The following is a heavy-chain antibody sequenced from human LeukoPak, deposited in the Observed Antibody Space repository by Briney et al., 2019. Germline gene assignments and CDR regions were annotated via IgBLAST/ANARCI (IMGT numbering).Heavy chain of an antibody. J-gene: IGHJ3*02. CDR2: ISAYNGNT. V-gene: IGHV1-18*01. Sequence: ASVKVSCKASGYTFTSYGISWVLQAPGQGLEWMGWISAYNGNTNYAQKLQGRVTMTTDTSTSTAYMELRSLRSDDTAVYYCARDVVRIPPGHFDIWGQGTMVTVSS. CDR1: GYTFTSYG. D-gene: IGHD2-15*01. CDR3: ARDVVRIPPGHFDI.